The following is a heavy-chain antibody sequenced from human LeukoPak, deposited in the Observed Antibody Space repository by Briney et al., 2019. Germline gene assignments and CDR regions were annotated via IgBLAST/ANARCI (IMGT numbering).Heavy chain of an antibody. J-gene: IGHJ4*02. CDR3: AKDSPRVVVTATLDY. V-gene: IGHV3-30*18. CDR1: GFTFSSYG. D-gene: IGHD2-21*02. Sequence: PGRSLRLSCAASGFTFSSYGMPWVRQAPGKGLEWVAVISYDGSNKYYADSVKGRFTISRDNSKNTLYLQMNSLRAEDTAVYYCAKDSPRVVVTATLDYWGQGTLVTVSS. CDR2: ISYDGSNK.